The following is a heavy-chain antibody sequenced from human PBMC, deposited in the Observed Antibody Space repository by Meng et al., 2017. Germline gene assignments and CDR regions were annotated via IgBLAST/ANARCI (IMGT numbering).Heavy chain of an antibody. CDR1: GFTFSSYA. D-gene: IGHD3-10*01. CDR3: AGGLMVNDY. V-gene: IGHV3-30*01. J-gene: IGHJ4*02. CDR2: ISYDGSNK. Sequence: QVELGESGAGVVLPGRSVRHALAACGFTFSSYAMHWVRQAPGKGIEWEAVISYDGSNKYFADTVEGRFTIYRYNSKNTLYLEMNSLRAEDTAVYYFAGGLMVNDYWGQGTLVTVSS.